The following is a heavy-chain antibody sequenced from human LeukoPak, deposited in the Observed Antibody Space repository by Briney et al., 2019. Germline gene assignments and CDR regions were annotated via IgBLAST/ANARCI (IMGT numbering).Heavy chain of an antibody. CDR2: INHSGST. CDR3: ASSTIFGVVANWFDP. Sequence: PSETLSLTCAVYGGSFSGYYWSWIRQPPGKGLEWIGEINHSGSTNYSPSLKSRVTISVDTSKNQFSLKLSSVTAADTAVYYCASSTIFGVVANWFDPWGQGTLVTVSS. J-gene: IGHJ5*02. D-gene: IGHD3-3*01. CDR1: GGSFSGYY. V-gene: IGHV4-34*01.